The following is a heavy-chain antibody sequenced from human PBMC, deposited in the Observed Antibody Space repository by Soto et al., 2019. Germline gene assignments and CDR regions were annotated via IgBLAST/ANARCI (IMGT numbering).Heavy chain of an antibody. D-gene: IGHD3-9*01. Sequence: EVQLLESXGGLVQPGGSLRLSCATSGFTLSNYAMNWVRQSPGKGLEWVSSISASGDSTYYPESVKGRFTVSRDNSKNTLYLQIDSLRAEDTAVYYCAKGGSLTGYFTYDYWGQGALVTVSS. CDR1: GFTLSNYA. CDR2: ISASGDST. V-gene: IGHV3-23*01. CDR3: AKGGSLTGYFTYDY. J-gene: IGHJ4*02.